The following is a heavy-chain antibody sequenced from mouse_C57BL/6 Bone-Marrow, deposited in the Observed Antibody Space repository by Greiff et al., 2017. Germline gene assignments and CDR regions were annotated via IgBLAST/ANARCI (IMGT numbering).Heavy chain of an antibody. J-gene: IGHJ2*01. CDR2: IDPETGGT. Sequence: QVHVKQSGAELVRPGASVTLSCKASGYTFTDYEMHWVKQTPVHGLEWIGAIDPETGGTAYNQKFKGKAILTADKSSSTAYMELRSLTSEDSAVYYCPRSYGSSYFDYWGQGTTLTVSS. CDR3: PRSYGSSYFDY. D-gene: IGHD1-1*01. CDR1: GYTFTDYE. V-gene: IGHV1-15*01.